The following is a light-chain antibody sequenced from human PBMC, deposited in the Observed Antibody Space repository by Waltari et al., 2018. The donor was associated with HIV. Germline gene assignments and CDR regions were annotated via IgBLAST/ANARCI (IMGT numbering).Light chain of an antibody. Sequence: NFMLTQPHSVSESPGKTVTVSCTRSSGSIATNYVQWYPQRPGSAPTTVIYGDNQRPSGVPDRFSGSIDSSSNSASLTISGLKTEDEADYYCQSYDSSNHAVFGGGTKLTVL. CDR3: QSYDSSNHAV. J-gene: IGLJ3*02. CDR2: GDN. V-gene: IGLV6-57*03. CDR1: SGSIATNY.